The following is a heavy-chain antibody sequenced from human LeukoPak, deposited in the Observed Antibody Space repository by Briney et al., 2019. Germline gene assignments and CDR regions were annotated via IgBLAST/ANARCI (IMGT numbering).Heavy chain of an antibody. CDR3: ATLDIVLVPPSMQTGNDV. CDR2: IRSKANNYAA. D-gene: IGHD2-2*01. J-gene: IGHJ3*01. CDR1: GFTFSGSA. Sequence: GGSLRLSCVASGFTFSGSAIHWVRQASGKGLEWVGRIRSKANNYAAAYAASVEGRFTISRDNANNTLYLQMNSLRAEDTAVYYCATLDIVLVPPSMQTGNDVWGQGTMVTVSS. V-gene: IGHV3-73*01.